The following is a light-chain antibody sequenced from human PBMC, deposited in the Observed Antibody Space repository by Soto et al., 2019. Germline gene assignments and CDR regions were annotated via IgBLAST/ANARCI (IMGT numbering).Light chain of an antibody. V-gene: IGKV1-5*03. CDR1: QNIGTW. J-gene: IGKJ4*01. Sequence: DIPVTQSPPTLSASVGDRVTITCRASQNIGTWLAWYQAKPGKAPKLLIYKASSLESGVPSRFSGSGSGTEFTLTISSLQPDDFGSYYCQQYKSYPLNFGGGTKVEIK. CDR2: KAS. CDR3: QQYKSYPLN.